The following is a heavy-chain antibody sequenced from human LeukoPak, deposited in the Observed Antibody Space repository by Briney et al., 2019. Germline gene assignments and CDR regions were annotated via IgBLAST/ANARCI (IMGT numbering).Heavy chain of an antibody. V-gene: IGHV4-39*01. Sequence: SETLSLTCTVSGGSISSSSYYWGWIRQPPGKGLEWIGSVYYSGSTYYNPSLKSRVTISVDTSKNQFSLKLSSVTAADTAVYYCARPRYGMDVWGQGTTVTVSS. CDR2: VYYSGST. CDR3: ARPRYGMDV. CDR1: GGSISSSSYY. J-gene: IGHJ6*02.